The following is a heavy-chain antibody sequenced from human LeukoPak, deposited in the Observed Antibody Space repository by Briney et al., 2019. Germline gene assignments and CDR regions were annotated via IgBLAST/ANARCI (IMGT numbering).Heavy chain of an antibody. CDR3: ARGEGDYSWFDP. CDR1: GGTFSSYA. D-gene: IGHD2-21*02. Sequence: ASVKVSCKSSGGTFSSYAISWVRQAPGQGLEWMGGIIPIFGTANYAQKFQGRVTITADEPTSTAYMELSSLRSEDTAVYYCARGEGDYSWFDPWGQGTLVTVSS. V-gene: IGHV1-69*13. J-gene: IGHJ5*02. CDR2: IIPIFGTA.